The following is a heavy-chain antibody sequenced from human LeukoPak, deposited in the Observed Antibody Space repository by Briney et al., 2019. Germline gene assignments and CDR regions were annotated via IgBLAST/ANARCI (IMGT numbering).Heavy chain of an antibody. D-gene: IGHD2-2*01. CDR1: GFTFSSYG. V-gene: IGHV3-33*01. Sequence: GGSLRLSCAASGFTFSSYGIHWVRQAPGKGLEWVAVIWYDGSNKYNVDSVKGRFTISRDNSRNTLYLQMNSLRAEDTAVYYCARGRLTSPDAFDIWGQGTMVTVSS. J-gene: IGHJ3*02. CDR3: ARGRLTSPDAFDI. CDR2: IWYDGSNK.